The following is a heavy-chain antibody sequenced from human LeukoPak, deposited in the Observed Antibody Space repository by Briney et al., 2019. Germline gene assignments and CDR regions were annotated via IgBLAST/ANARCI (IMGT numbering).Heavy chain of an antibody. CDR3: ARGRVAAAGTWYYYYGMDV. CDR1: GFTFSSYA. V-gene: IGHV3-23*01. CDR2: ISGSGGST. D-gene: IGHD6-13*01. J-gene: IGHJ6*02. Sequence: PGGSLRLSCAASGFTFSSYAMSWVRQAPGKGLEWVSAISGSGGSTYYADSVKGRFTISRHNSKNTLYLQMNSLRAEDTAVYYCARGRVAAAGTWYYYYGMDVWGQGTTVTVSS.